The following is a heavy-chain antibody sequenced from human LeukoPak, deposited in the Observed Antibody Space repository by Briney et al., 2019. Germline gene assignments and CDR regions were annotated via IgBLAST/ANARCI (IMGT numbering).Heavy chain of an antibody. V-gene: IGHV3-53*01. CDR3: ARGQWPSSSWKENYYYYYMDV. J-gene: IGHJ6*03. D-gene: IGHD6-13*01. Sequence: PGGSLRLSCAASGFTVSSNYMSWVRQAPGKGLEWVSVIYSGGSTYYADSVKGRFTISRDNSKNTLYLQMNSLRAEDTAVYYCARGQWPSSSWKENYYYYYMDVWGKGTTVTVSS. CDR1: GFTVSSNY. CDR2: IYSGGST.